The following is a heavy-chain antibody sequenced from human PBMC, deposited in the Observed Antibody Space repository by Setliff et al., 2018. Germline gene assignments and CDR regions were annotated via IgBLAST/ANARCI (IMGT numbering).Heavy chain of an antibody. D-gene: IGHD1-26*01. CDR1: GGSFNSCY. CDR3: ARGPRYSGSYYVNY. CDR2: TNQSGSS. J-gene: IGHJ4*02. Sequence: SETLSLTCAVYGGSFNSCYWSWIRQPPGKGLEWIGETNQSGSSNYNPSLKSRVTISVDTSKNQFSLNLSSVTAADTAVYYCARGPRYSGSYYVNYWGQGTLVTVSS. V-gene: IGHV4-34*01.